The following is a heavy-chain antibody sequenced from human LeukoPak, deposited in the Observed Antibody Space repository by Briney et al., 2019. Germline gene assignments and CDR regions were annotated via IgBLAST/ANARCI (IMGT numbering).Heavy chain of an antibody. CDR3: ASLSTRYDSIGLDY. CDR1: GGSISRSSYY. J-gene: IGHJ4*02. V-gene: IGHV4-39*01. CDR2: IHYSGST. D-gene: IGHD3-22*01. Sequence: PSETLSLTCTVSGGSISRSSYYWGWIRQPPGKGLEWIGSIHYSGSTYYKPSLKSRVTISVDTSKNQFSLKLSSVTAADTAVYYCASLSTRYDSIGLDYWGQGTLAPVSS.